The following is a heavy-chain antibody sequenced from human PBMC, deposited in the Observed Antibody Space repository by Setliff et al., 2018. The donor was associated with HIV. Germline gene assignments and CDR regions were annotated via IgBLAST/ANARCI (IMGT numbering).Heavy chain of an antibody. V-gene: IGHV3-7*03. D-gene: IGHD3-10*01. J-gene: IGHJ4*02. Sequence: GGSLRLSCVASGFTLSNYWTSWVRQAPGKGLEWVANINQAGSLRHYVDSGKGRFTNSKDHAKNSLYLQMDNLIAEDTAVYYCAGSRGYFVKADWGQGTLVTVSS. CDR3: AGSRGYFVKAD. CDR1: GFTLSNYW. CDR2: INQAGSLR.